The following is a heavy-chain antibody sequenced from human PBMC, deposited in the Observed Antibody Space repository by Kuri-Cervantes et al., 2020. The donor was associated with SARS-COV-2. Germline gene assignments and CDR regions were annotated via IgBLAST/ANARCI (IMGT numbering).Heavy chain of an antibody. CDR1: GFTFSSYA. CDR2: IYSGGSST. D-gene: IGHD3-22*01. J-gene: IGHJ4*02. CDR3: AKDQDFYDSSGQFDY. Sequence: GGSLRLSCAVSGFTFSSYAMSWVRQAPGKGLEWVSVIYSGGSSTYYADSVKGRFTISRDNSKNTLYLQMNSLRAEDTAVYCCAKDQDFYDSSGQFDYWGQGTLVTVSS. V-gene: IGHV3-23*03.